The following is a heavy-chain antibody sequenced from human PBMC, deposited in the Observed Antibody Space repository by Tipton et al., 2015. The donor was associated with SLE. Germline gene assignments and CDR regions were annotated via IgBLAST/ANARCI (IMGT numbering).Heavy chain of an antibody. V-gene: IGHV3-49*03. CDR2: IRNKAYDATT. Sequence: SLRLSCTASGFFFGDYAVSWFRQAPGKGLAWVGLIRNKAYDATTEYAASVKGRFAISRDDSKTIAYLQMNSLKTEDTGVYYCTSEFSFFGVGYYFDYWGQGALVTVSS. J-gene: IGHJ4*02. D-gene: IGHD3-3*01. CDR1: GFFFGDYA. CDR3: TSEFSFFGVGYYFDY.